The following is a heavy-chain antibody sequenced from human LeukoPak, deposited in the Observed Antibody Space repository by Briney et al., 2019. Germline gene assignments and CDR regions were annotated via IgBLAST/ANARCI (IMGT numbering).Heavy chain of an antibody. CDR2: IIPIFGTA. CDR1: GYSFTSNG. CDR3: ARGKTYCSSTSCYARLDY. V-gene: IGHV1-69*13. D-gene: IGHD2-2*01. Sequence: SVKVSCKASGYSFTSNGINWVRQAPGQGLEWMGGIIPIFGTANYAQKFQGRVTITADESTSTAYMELSSLRSEDTAVYYCARGKTYCSSTSCYARLDYWGQGTLVTVSS. J-gene: IGHJ4*02.